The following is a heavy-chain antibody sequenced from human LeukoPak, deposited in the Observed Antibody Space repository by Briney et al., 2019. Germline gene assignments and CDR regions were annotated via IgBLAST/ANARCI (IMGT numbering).Heavy chain of an antibody. V-gene: IGHV3-64D*09. D-gene: IGHD1-1*01. CDR2: VSSNGDNS. CDR3: VSWNDGGGNS. J-gene: IGHJ4*02. Sequence: GGSLRLSCSASGFTFSHSAMHWVRQAPGKGLEHVLAVSSNGDNSYYADSVQGRFTISRDNSKNTVFLQMRTLRPEDTAVYYCVSWNDGGGNSWGQGTLVTISS. CDR1: GFTFSHSA.